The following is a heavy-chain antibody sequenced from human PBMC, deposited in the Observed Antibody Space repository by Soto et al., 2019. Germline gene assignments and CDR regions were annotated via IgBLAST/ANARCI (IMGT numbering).Heavy chain of an antibody. CDR2: ISREGGTK. CDR3: TGEVASGY. CDR1: GFTVSTYG. D-gene: IGHD2-8*02. V-gene: IGHV3-30*03. J-gene: IGHJ4*02. Sequence: QVQLVESGGGVVQPGRSLRLSCAVSGFTVSTYGMHWVRQAPGKGLEWVAVISREGGTKYYADSVKGRFTISSDNSRNTPFLEMNSLRGDDMAVYYCTGEVASGYWGQGTLVTVSS.